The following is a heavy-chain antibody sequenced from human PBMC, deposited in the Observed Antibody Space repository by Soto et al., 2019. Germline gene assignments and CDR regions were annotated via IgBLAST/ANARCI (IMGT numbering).Heavy chain of an antibody. J-gene: IGHJ5*02. CDR1: GYSFTSYW. V-gene: IGHV5-51*01. CDR3: ARHSYYYDSSGYYMDNWFDP. Sequence: GESLKISCKGSGYSFTSYWIGWVRQMPGKGLEWMGIIYPGDSDTRYSPSFQGQVTISADESISTAYLQWSSLKASDTAMYYCARHSYYYDSSGYYMDNWFDPWGQGTLVTVSS. CDR2: IYPGDSDT. D-gene: IGHD3-22*01.